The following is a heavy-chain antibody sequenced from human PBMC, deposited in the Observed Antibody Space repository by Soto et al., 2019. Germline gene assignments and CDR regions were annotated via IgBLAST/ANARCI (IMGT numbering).Heavy chain of an antibody. Sequence: QVQLVQSGAEVKKPGASVKVSCKASGYTFTTYATHWVRQAPGQRLEWMGWINAANGNTKYSQKFQGRVTITRDTSASTAYMELTSLRSEATAGYYCARAPSCYIFDYWGQGTLVTVSS. J-gene: IGHJ4*02. V-gene: IGHV1-3*01. CDR2: INAANGNT. CDR1: GYTFTTYA. CDR3: ARAPSCYIFDY. D-gene: IGHD6-13*01.